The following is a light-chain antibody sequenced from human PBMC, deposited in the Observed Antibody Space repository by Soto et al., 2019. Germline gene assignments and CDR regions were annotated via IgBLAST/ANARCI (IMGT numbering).Light chain of an antibody. CDR2: AAS. CDR3: QQTYGTPRT. CDR1: QSISSY. Sequence: DIQMTQSPSSLSASVGDRVTITCRASQSISSYLNWYQQKPGKAPNLLIYAASSLQTGVPSRFSGSSSGTDFILSISNLQPEDFATYFCQQTYGTPRTFGQGTKVDIK. J-gene: IGKJ1*01. V-gene: IGKV1-39*01.